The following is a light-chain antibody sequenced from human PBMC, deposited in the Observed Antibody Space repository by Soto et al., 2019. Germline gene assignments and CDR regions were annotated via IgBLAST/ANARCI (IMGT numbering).Light chain of an antibody. CDR2: GAS. J-gene: IGKJ5*01. CDR1: QSVSSN. CDR3: QQYNTWPPIT. V-gene: IGKV3-15*01. Sequence: EIVMTQSPATLCLSPGERATLSCRASQSVSSNLAWYQQKPGQAPRLLIYGASTRATGIPARFSGSGSGTEFTLTISSLQSADFAVYYCQQYNTWPPITFCQGTRLEIK.